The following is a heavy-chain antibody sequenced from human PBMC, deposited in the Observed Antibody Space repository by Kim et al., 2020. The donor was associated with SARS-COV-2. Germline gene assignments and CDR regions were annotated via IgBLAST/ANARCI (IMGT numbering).Heavy chain of an antibody. CDR3: AKMTTAGLRSY. CDR2: VSGSGGDT. J-gene: IGHJ4*02. Sequence: GGSLRLSCAASGFTFSHYAMNWVRQAPGKGLEWVSTVSGSGGDTYYADSAKGRFTISRDNSKNVLFLQMDSLRADDTAVYYCAKMTTAGLRSYWGQGAL. V-gene: IGHV3-23*01. D-gene: IGHD4-17*01. CDR1: GFTFSHYA.